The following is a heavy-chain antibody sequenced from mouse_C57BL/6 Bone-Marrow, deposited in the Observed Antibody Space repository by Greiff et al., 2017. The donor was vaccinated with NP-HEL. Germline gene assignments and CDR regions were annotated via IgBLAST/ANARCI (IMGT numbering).Heavy chain of an antibody. CDR1: GFSFTSYG. CDR3: ARKGIYDGYYEDAMDY. V-gene: IGHV2-2*01. J-gene: IGHJ4*01. Sequence: VKLVESGPGLVQPSQSLSITCTVSGFSFTSYGVHWVRQSPGKGLEWLGVIWSGGSTDYNAAFISRLSLSKDNSKSQVFFKMNSLQADDTAIYYCARKGIYDGYYEDAMDYWGQGTSVTVSS. CDR2: IWSGGST. D-gene: IGHD2-3*01.